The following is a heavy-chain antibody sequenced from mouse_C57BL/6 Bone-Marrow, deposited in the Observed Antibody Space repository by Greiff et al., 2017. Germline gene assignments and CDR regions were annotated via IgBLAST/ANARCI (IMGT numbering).Heavy chain of an antibody. D-gene: IGHD1-1*01. Sequence: DVILVESGGGLVKPGGSLKLSCAASGFTFSSYTMSWVRQTPEKRLQWVAAISGGGGNTCYPDSVKGRFTISRDNDKNILYLQMSSLRSEDTALYYCSRQVTTVLATKYFDVWGTGTTVTVSS. CDR1: GFTFSSYT. J-gene: IGHJ1*03. CDR3: SRQVTTVLATKYFDV. CDR2: ISGGGGNT. V-gene: IGHV5-9*01.